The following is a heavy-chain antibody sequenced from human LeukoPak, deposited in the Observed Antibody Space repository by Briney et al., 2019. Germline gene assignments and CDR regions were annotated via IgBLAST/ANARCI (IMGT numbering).Heavy chain of an antibody. CDR1: GGSISSNHW. D-gene: IGHD4-17*01. J-gene: IGHJ4*02. CDR2: IYHSGST. CDR3: ARDLGTVSQGY. V-gene: IGHV4-4*02. Sequence: SGSLSLTCAVSGGSISSNHWWSWVRQPPGEGLEGIGEIYHSGSTNYNPSLKGRVIISVDKSKNQLSLNLSSMTAADTAVYYCARDLGTVSQGYWGQGTLVTVSS.